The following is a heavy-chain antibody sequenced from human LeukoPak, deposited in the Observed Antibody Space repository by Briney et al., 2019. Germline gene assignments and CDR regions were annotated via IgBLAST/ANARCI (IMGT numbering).Heavy chain of an antibody. D-gene: IGHD1-14*01. CDR3: AREGLEPYFYY. V-gene: IGHV4-59*11. CDR1: GGSISSHY. CDR2: IYYSGST. J-gene: IGHJ4*02. Sequence: SETLSLTCTVSGGSISSHYWSWIRQPPGKGLEWIGYIYYSGSTNYNPSLKSRVTISVDTSKNQFSLKLSSLTPSDTAVYYFAREGLEPYFYYWGQGTLVTVSS.